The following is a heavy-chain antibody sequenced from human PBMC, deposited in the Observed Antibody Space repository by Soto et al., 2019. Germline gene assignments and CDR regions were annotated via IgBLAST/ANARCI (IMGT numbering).Heavy chain of an antibody. CDR1: GGTFSSYA. V-gene: IGHV1-69*13. Sequence: ASVKVSCKASGGTFSSYAISWVRQAPGQGLEWMGGIIPIFGTANYAQKFQGRVTITADESTSTAYMELSSLRSEDTAVYYCARVVVRGVKHRLLYTGRYYYGMDVWGQGTTVTVSS. D-gene: IGHD3-10*01. CDR3: ARVVVRGVKHRLLYTGRYYYGMDV. J-gene: IGHJ6*02. CDR2: IIPIFGTA.